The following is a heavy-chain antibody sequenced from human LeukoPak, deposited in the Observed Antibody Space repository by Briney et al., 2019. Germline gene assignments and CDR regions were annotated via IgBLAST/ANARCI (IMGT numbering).Heavy chain of an antibody. J-gene: IGHJ4*02. V-gene: IGHV1-24*01. CDR3: ATEEVYYYDSSGYYPYFDY. CDR2: FDPEDGET. D-gene: IGHD3-22*01. CDR1: GYTLTELS. Sequence: ASVKVSCKVSGYTLTELSMHWVRQAPGKGLEWMGGFDPEDGETIYAQKFQGRVTMTEDTSTATAYMELSSLRFEDTAVYYCATEEVYYYDSSGYYPYFDYWGQGTLVTVSS.